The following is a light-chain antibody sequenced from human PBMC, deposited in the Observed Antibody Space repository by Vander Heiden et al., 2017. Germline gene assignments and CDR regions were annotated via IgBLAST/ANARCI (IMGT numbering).Light chain of an antibody. CDR1: SSNIGAGND. CDR3: QSYDSSLSGYVV. V-gene: IGLV1-40*01. J-gene: IGLJ2*01. Sequence: QSLLTQPPPVSGAPGQRVTISCTGSSSNIGAGNDVDWYQQLPGTAPKLLIYGNSNRPSGVPDRFSGSKSGTSASLAITGLQAEDEADYYCQSYDSSLSGYVVFGGGTKLTGL. CDR2: GNS.